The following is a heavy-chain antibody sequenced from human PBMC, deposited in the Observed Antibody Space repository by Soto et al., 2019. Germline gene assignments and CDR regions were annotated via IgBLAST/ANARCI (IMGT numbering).Heavy chain of an antibody. D-gene: IGHD5-12*01. J-gene: IGHJ4*02. CDR2: IYYSGST. CDR1: GGSISSYY. V-gene: IGHV4-59*01. CDR3: ARERRDGYKHYFDY. Sequence: QVQLQESGPGLVKPSETLSLMCTVSGGSISSYYWSWIRQPPGKGLEWIGYIYYSGSTNYNPSLKSRVTISGDTSKKQFSLKLSSVTAADTAVYYCARERRDGYKHYFDYWGQGTLVTVSS.